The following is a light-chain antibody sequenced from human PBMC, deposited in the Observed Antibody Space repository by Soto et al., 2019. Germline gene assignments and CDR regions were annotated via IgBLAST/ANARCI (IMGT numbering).Light chain of an antibody. Sequence: DIHVTQSPSSLSASVCDRVAITCLASQDITNYVNWYQQKPGKAPKLLIYDASNLETGVPSRFSGSGSGTDFTFTISSLQPEDIATFYCQQYYNLPITFGQGTRLEIK. J-gene: IGKJ5*01. CDR1: QDITNY. V-gene: IGKV1-33*01. CDR2: DAS. CDR3: QQYYNLPIT.